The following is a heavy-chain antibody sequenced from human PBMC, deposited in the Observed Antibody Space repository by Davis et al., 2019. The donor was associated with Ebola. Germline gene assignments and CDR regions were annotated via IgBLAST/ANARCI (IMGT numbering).Heavy chain of an antibody. CDR1: GGTYNTYA. CDR3: AHATGRVGASMDV. V-gene: IGHV1-69*10. CDR2: IIPILGIA. J-gene: IGHJ6*04. D-gene: IGHD1-26*01. Sequence: SVKVSCKASGGTYNTYAISWVRQAPGQGLEWMGGIIPILGIANYAQKFQGRVTITADESTSTAYMELSSLRSEDTAVYYCAHATGRVGASMDVWGKGTTVTVSS.